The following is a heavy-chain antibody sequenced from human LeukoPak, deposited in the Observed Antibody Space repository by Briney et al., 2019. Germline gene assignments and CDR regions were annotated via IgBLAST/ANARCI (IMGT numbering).Heavy chain of an antibody. D-gene: IGHD3-3*01. Sequence: ASVKVSCKASGYTFTSYDINWVRQATGQGLEWMGWMNPNSGNTGYAQKFQGRVTMARNTSISTAYMELSSLRSEDTAVYCCARGLGTYYDFWSGYLAITGTQNDAFDIWGQGTMVTVPS. J-gene: IGHJ3*02. CDR2: MNPNSGNT. CDR1: GYTFTSYD. CDR3: ARGLGTYYDFWSGYLAITGTQNDAFDI. V-gene: IGHV1-8*01.